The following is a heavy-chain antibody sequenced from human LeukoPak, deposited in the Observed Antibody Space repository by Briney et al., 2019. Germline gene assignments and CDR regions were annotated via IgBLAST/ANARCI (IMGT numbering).Heavy chain of an antibody. D-gene: IGHD2-2*01. J-gene: IGHJ4*02. Sequence: SETLSLTCTVSGGSISSYYWSWIRQPAGKGLEWIGRIYTSGSTNYNPSLKSRVTISVDTSKNQFSLKLSSVTAADTAVYYCARQVGYCSSTSCYHFDYWGQGTLVTVSS. CDR3: ARQVGYCSSTSCYHFDY. CDR1: GGSISSYY. V-gene: IGHV4-4*07. CDR2: IYTSGST.